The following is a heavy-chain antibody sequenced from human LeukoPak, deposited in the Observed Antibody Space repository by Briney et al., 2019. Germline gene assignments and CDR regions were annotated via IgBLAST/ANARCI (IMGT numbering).Heavy chain of an antibody. CDR3: ARQSPLRAAELADAFDI. D-gene: IGHD6-13*01. CDR2: IIPIFGTA. V-gene: IGHV1-69*05. J-gene: IGHJ3*02. CDR1: GGTFSSYA. Sequence: ASVKVSCKASGGTFSSYAISWVRQAPGQGLEWMGGIIPIFGTANYAQKFQGRVTITTDESTSTAYMELSSLRSEDTAVYYCARQSPLRAAELADAFDIWGQGTMVTVSS.